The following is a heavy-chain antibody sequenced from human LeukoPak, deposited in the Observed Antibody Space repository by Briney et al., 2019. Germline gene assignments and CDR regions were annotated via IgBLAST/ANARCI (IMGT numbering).Heavy chain of an antibody. D-gene: IGHD3-3*01. CDR3: AREGLSLKFLEWLSAFDI. Sequence: SETLSLTCTVSGGSISSYYWSWIRQPAGKGLEWIGRIYTSGSTNYNPSLKSGVTMSVDTSKNQFSLKLSSVTAADTAVYYCAREGLSLKFLEWLSAFDIWGQGTMVTVSS. CDR1: GGSISSYY. V-gene: IGHV4-4*07. J-gene: IGHJ3*02. CDR2: IYTSGST.